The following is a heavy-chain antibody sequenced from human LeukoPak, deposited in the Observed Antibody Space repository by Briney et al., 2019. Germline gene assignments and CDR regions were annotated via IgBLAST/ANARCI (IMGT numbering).Heavy chain of an antibody. V-gene: IGHV1-69*01. CDR2: IIPIFGTA. CDR3: ARSGSDCSSTSCFMGWALYYYYYMDV. J-gene: IGHJ6*03. CDR1: GGTFSSYA. Sequence: GASVKVSCKASGGTFSSYAISWVRQAPGQGLEWMGGIIPIFGTANYAQKFQGRVTITADESTSTDYMELSSLRSEDTAVYYCARSGSDCSSTSCFMGWALYYYYYMDVWGKGTTVTVSS. D-gene: IGHD2-2*01.